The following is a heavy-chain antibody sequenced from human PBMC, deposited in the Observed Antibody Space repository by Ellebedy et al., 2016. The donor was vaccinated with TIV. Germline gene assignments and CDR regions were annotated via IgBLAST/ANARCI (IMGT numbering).Heavy chain of an antibody. CDR2: VYYGGST. CDR3: ARLNGDYVDLRDHYYAMDV. D-gene: IGHD4-17*01. J-gene: IGHJ6*02. Sequence: SETLSLTCTVSGGSISSVSHYWAWIRQPPGKGLEWIGHVYYGGSTSYTPSLRSRLTISVDTSKNHFSLRLTSVTAADTAVYFCARLNGDYVDLRDHYYAMDVWGQGTTVTVSS. CDR1: GGSISSVSHY. V-gene: IGHV4-39*02.